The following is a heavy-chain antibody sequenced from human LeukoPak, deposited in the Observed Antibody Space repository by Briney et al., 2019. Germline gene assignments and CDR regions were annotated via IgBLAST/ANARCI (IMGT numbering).Heavy chain of an antibody. Sequence: ASVKVSCKASGYTFTSYDINWVRQATGQGLEWMGWMDPNSGNTGYAQKFQGRVTMTRNNSISTAYMELSSLRSEDTAVYYCARVGMDYDFWSGYSHQYYFDYWGQGTLVTVSS. CDR1: GYTFTSYD. D-gene: IGHD3-3*01. J-gene: IGHJ4*02. CDR2: MDPNSGNT. CDR3: ARVGMDYDFWSGYSHQYYFDY. V-gene: IGHV1-8*01.